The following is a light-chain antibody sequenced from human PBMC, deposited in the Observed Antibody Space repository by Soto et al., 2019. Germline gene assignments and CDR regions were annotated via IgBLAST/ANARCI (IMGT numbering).Light chain of an antibody. V-gene: IGLV2-11*01. Sequence: QSALTQPRSVSGSPGQSVTISCSGPTSDVGGYTYVSWYQQLPGRAPKLIISDVNKRPSGVPDRFSGSKSGNTASLTISGLQAEDEADYYCCSYAGSYSIFGGGTKVTVL. CDR3: CSYAGSYSI. CDR1: TSDVGGYTY. CDR2: DVN. J-gene: IGLJ2*01.